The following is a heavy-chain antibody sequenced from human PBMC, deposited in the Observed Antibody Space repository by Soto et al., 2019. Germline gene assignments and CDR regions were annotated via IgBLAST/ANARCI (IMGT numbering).Heavy chain of an antibody. CDR2: ISHDGSKT. J-gene: IGHJ4*02. Sequence: PGGSLRLSCAASGFTYISYGIHWVRQATGKGLEWVAVISHDGSKTNYADSVKGRFAISRDNSKDTVYLQMNSLRAEDTAVYYCARDDEHGSNCDLDYWGQGALVTVSS. CDR1: GFTYISYG. V-gene: IGHV3-30*03. D-gene: IGHD1-26*01. CDR3: ARDDEHGSNCDLDY.